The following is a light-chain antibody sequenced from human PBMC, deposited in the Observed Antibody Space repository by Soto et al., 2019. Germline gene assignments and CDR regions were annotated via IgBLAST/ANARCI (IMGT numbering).Light chain of an antibody. CDR2: ASS. V-gene: IGKV3-20*01. J-gene: IGKJ1*01. Sequence: EIVLTQSPGTLSLSPGERATLSCRASQSVSSSYLAWYQQKPGQAPRLFIYASSIRATGIPDRFSGSGPGTDFTLTISRLEPEDFAVYYCQQYGLSPRTFGRGTKVEIK. CDR1: QSVSSSY. CDR3: QQYGLSPRT.